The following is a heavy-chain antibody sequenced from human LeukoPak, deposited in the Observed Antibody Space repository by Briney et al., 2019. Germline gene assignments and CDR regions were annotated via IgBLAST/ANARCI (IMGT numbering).Heavy chain of an antibody. V-gene: IGHV1-18*01. CDR1: GYTFTIYG. Sequence: GASVTVSCTASGYTFTIYGISWVRQAPGQGLEWMGWISAYNGNTNYAQKLQGRVTMTTDTSTSTAYMELRSLRSDDTAVYYCARDSAFCSSTSCYADYWGQGTLVTVSS. CDR2: ISAYNGNT. CDR3: ARDSAFCSSTSCYADY. J-gene: IGHJ4*02. D-gene: IGHD2-2*01.